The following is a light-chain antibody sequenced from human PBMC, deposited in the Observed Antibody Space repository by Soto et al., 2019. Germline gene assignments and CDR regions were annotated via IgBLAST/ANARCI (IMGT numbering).Light chain of an antibody. CDR2: AAS. Sequence: DIQMTQSPSSLSASVGDRVTITCRASQSITSYLNWYQQKPGKAPELLIHAASSLQSGVPSRFSGSGSGTDLTLTISSLQPEDFATYYCQQTYGTPQTFGQGTKVDIK. CDR1: QSITSY. V-gene: IGKV1-39*01. CDR3: QQTYGTPQT. J-gene: IGKJ1*01.